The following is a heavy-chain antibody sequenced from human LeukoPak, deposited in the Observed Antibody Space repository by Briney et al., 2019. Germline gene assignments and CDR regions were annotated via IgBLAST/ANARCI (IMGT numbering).Heavy chain of an antibody. V-gene: IGHV3-23*01. Sequence: GGSLRLSCAASGFTFTSYAMTWVRQAPGKGLEWVSAIRGSGGSTYYADSVKGRFTISRDNSKNTLYLQMNSLRAEDTAVYYCAKVPALRFAKTDYWGQGTLVTVSS. CDR1: GFTFTSYA. D-gene: IGHD3-3*01. CDR2: IRGSGGST. J-gene: IGHJ4*02. CDR3: AKVPALRFAKTDY.